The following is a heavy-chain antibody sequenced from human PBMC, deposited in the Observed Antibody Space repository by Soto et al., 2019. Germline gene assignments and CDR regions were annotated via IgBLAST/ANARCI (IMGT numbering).Heavy chain of an antibody. Sequence: QVQLVQSGAEVKQPGASVKVSCRASGYTFTSYKTNWVRQATGQGLEWMGVTNPSSGNTLYAQQFQGRVTMTWDTSTTTAFMELSSLTSEDTAMYYCVRECMDVWGQGTTVTVSS. CDR3: VRECMDV. J-gene: IGHJ6*02. CDR2: TNPSSGNT. CDR1: GYTFTSYK. V-gene: IGHV1-8*01.